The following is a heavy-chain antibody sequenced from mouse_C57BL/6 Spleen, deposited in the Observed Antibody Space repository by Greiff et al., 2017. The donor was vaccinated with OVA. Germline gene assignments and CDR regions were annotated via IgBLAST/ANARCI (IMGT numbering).Heavy chain of an antibody. CDR2: IDPSDSET. CDR1: GYTFTSYW. Sequence: QVQLQQPGAELVRPGSSVKLSCKASGYTFTSYWMHWVKQRPIQGLEWIGNIDPSDSETHYNQKFKDKATLTVDKSTSPAYMQLSSLTSEDSAVSYCAREVLSYFGSSYVSYRWFDVWGTGTTVTVSS. CDR3: AREVLSYFGSSYVSYRWFDV. D-gene: IGHD1-1*01. J-gene: IGHJ1*03. V-gene: IGHV1-52*01.